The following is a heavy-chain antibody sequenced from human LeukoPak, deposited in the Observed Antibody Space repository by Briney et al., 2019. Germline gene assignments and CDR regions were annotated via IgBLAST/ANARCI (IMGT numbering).Heavy chain of an antibody. CDR2: ISAYNGNT. CDR1: GYTFTSYG. D-gene: IGHD5-18*01. J-gene: IGHJ4*02. Sequence: GASVKVSCKASGYTFTSYGISWVRQAPGQGLEWMGWISAYNGNTNYAQKLQGRVTMTTDTSTSTAYMELRSLRSDDTAVYYCARDRRVDTAMDQFDYWGQGTLVTVSS. V-gene: IGHV1-18*01. CDR3: ARDRRVDTAMDQFDY.